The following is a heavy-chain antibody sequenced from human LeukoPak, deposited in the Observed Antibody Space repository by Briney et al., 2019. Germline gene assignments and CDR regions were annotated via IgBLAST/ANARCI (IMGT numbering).Heavy chain of an antibody. CDR2: INHSGST. CDR1: GGSFSGYY. CDR3: ARWGVPAAVGAYYCYGMDV. V-gene: IGHV4-34*01. Sequence: SETLSLTCAVYGGSFSGYYWSWIRQPPGKGLEWIGEINHSGSTNYNPSLKSRVTISVDTSKNQFSLKLSSVTAADTAVYYCARWGVPAAVGAYYCYGMDVWGQGTTVTVSS. J-gene: IGHJ6*02. D-gene: IGHD2-2*01.